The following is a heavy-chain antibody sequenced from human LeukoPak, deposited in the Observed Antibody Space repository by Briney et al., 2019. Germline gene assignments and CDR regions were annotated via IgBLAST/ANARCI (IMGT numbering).Heavy chain of an antibody. CDR2: IRYDGSNK. V-gene: IGHV3-30*02. CDR1: GFTFSSYG. J-gene: IGHJ4*02. Sequence: GGSLRLSCAASGFTFSSYGMHWVRQAPGKGLEWVAFIRYDGSNKYYADSVKGRFTISRDNSKNTLYLHVNSLRAEDTAFYYCARDLRTGYTYGYPLDSWGQGTLVTVSS. CDR3: ARDLRTGYTYGYPLDS. D-gene: IGHD5-18*01.